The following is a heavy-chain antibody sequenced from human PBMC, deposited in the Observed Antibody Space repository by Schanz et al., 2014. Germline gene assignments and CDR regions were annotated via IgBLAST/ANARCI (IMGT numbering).Heavy chain of an antibody. Sequence: EVQLLESGGTVVQPGGSLRVSCAASGFVFRTFAMYWVRQAPGKGLEWVSAITGSGSKTYYADSVKGRFTISRDNAKNSVFLQMNRLRAEDTAVYYCATEGPRGTRHPINYYYAMDNWGQGTKVTV. V-gene: IGHV3-23*01. J-gene: IGHJ6*02. CDR2: ITGSGSKT. CDR3: ATEGPRGTRHPINYYYAMDN. D-gene: IGHD6-6*01. CDR1: GFVFRTFA.